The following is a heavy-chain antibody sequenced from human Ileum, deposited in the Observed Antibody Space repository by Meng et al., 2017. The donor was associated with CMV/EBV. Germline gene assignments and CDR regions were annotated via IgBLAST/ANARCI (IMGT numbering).Heavy chain of an antibody. CDR2: IYSGGST. CDR3: ARDLPGFWSGYPRYGMDV. J-gene: IGHJ6*02. D-gene: IGHD3-3*01. V-gene: IGHV3-66*02. Sequence: GGSLRLSCAASGFTVSSNYMSWVRQAPGKGLEWVSVIYSGGSTYYADSVKGRFTISRDNSKNTLYLQMNSPRAEDTAVYYCARDLPGFWSGYPRYGMDVWGQGTTVTVSS. CDR1: GFTVSSNY.